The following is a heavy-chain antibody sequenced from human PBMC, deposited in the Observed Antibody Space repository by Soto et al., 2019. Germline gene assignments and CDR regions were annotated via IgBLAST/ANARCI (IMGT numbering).Heavy chain of an antibody. CDR2: INHSGST. J-gene: IGHJ6*03. V-gene: IGHV4-34*01. D-gene: IGHD3-10*01. CDR1: GGSFSGYY. CDR3: ARLRIDTMVRGVMRDYYYYYMDV. Sequence: SETLSLTCAVYGGSFSGYYWSWIRQPPGKGLEWIGEINHSGSTNYNPSLKSRVTISVDTSKNQFSLKLSSVTAADTAVYYCARLRIDTMVRGVMRDYYYYYMDVWGKGTTVTVSS.